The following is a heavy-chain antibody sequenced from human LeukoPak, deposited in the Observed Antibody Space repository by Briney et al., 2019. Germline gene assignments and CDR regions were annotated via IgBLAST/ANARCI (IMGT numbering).Heavy chain of an antibody. V-gene: IGHV3-30-3*01. CDR2: ISYDGSNK. CDR3: ARGPSYYYDSSGTDY. Sequence: GGSLRLSCAAPGFTFSSYAMHWVRQAPGKGLEWVAVISYDGSNKYYADSVKGRFTISRDNSKNTLYLQMNSLRAEDTAVYYCARGPSYYYDSSGTDYWGQGTLVTVSS. J-gene: IGHJ4*02. D-gene: IGHD3-22*01. CDR1: GFTFSSYA.